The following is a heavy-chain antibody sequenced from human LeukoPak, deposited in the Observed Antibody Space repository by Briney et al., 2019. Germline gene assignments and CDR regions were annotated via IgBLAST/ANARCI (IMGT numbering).Heavy chain of an antibody. J-gene: IGHJ4*02. CDR2: INPNSGGT. CDR1: GYTFTGYY. V-gene: IGHV1-2*02. Sequence: GASVKVSCKASGYTFTGYYMHWVRQAPGQGLEWMGWINPNSGGTNYAQKFQGRDTMTRDTSISTAYMELSRLTSDDTAVYYCARGAITIFGVAHDFWGQGTLVTVSS. CDR3: ARGAITIFGVAHDF. D-gene: IGHD3-3*01.